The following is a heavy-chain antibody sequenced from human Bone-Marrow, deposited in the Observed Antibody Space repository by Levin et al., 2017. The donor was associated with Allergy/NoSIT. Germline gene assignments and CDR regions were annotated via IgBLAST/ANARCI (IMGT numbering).Heavy chain of an antibody. CDR3: GKDPNGDHVGAFDI. D-gene: IGHD4-17*01. CDR1: GFTFSNFA. J-gene: IGHJ3*02. V-gene: IGHV3-23*01. CDR2: ISVSDRT. Sequence: PGESLKISCAASGFTFSNFAMSWVRQAPGKGPEWVSSISVSDRTYYSDSVRGRFTISRDNSKNMLYLQMNTLRAEDAAAYYCGKDPNGDHVGAFDICGQGTLVTVAS.